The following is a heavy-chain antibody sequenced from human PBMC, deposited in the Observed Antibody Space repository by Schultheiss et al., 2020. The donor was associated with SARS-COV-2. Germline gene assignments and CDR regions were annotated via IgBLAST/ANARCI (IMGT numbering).Heavy chain of an antibody. D-gene: IGHD6-19*01. Sequence: SQTLSLTCTVSGGSVSSGSYYWSWIRQPPGKGLEWIGRIYTSGSTNYNPSLKSRVTISVDTSKNQFSLKLSSVTAADTAVYYCARGKQWLVFWGQGTLVTVSS. CDR2: IYTSGST. J-gene: IGHJ4*02. V-gene: IGHV4-61*02. CDR3: ARGKQWLVF. CDR1: GGSVSSGSYY.